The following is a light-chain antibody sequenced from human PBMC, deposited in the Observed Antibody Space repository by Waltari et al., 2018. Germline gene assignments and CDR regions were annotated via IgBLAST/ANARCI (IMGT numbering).Light chain of an antibody. J-gene: IGLJ1*01. V-gene: IGLV3-10*01. Sequence: SFALTQPPSVSVPPGQTARTTCSGAELPKKYVYWYQQKSGQAPVLVIYEDSKRPSGIPERFSGSRSGTSASLVISGLQSEDEAEYYCASWDSGLNGYIFATGTKVTV. CDR1: ELPKKY. CDR2: EDS. CDR3: ASWDSGLNGYI.